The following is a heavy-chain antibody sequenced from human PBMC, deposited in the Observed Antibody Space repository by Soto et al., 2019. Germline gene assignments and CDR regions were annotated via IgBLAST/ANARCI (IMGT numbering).Heavy chain of an antibody. D-gene: IGHD6-6*01. V-gene: IGHV1-69*01. CDR3: ARDLISSSSGGYYYSGMDV. J-gene: IGHJ6*02. Sequence: QVQLVQSGAGVKKPGSSVKVSCKASGGTFSSYGVSWVRQAPGQGLEWMGGIIPIFGTANYAQKFQGRVTITADESTSTAYMELSSLRSEDSAVYYCARDLISSSSGGYYYSGMDVWGQGTTVTVSS. CDR1: GGTFSSYG. CDR2: IIPIFGTA.